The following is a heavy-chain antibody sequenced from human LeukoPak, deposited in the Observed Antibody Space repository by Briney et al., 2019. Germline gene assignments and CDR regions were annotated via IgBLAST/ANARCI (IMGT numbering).Heavy chain of an antibody. CDR1: GGSVSSSDYF. CDR3: ARVSTGITIFGVEYYFDY. D-gene: IGHD3-3*01. J-gene: IGHJ4*02. V-gene: IGHV4-39*07. Sequence: SETLSLTCTVSGGSVSSSDYFCGWIRQAPGKGLEWIGSMYYSGSIYYNPSLQSRVTMSVDTSKNQFSLKLSSVTAADTAVYYCARVSTGITIFGVEYYFDYWGQGTLVTVSS. CDR2: MYYSGSI.